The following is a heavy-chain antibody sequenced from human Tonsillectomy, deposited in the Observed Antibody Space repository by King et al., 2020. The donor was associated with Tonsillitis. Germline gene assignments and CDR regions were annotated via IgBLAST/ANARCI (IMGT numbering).Heavy chain of an antibody. CDR3: ARDVAAAGFLWD. V-gene: IGHV3-66*01. Sequence: VQLVESGGGVVQPGRSLRLSCAASGFTFSSYGMHWVRQAPGKGLEWISVIYSGGSTYYADSVKGRFTISRDNSKNTLYLQMNSLRAEDTAVYYCARDVAAAGFLWDWGQGTLVTVSS. J-gene: IGHJ4*02. D-gene: IGHD6-13*01. CDR1: GFTFSSYG. CDR2: IYSGGST.